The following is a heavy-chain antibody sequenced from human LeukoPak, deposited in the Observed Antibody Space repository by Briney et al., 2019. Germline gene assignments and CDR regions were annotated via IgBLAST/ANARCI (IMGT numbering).Heavy chain of an antibody. CDR1: GDSVSSNSAA. J-gene: IGHJ4*02. CDR2: TYYRSKWYN. V-gene: IGHV6-1*01. D-gene: IGHD6-13*01. Sequence: SQTLSLTCAISGDSVSSNSAAWSWIRQSPSRGLEWLGRTYYRSKWYNDYAVSVKSRITINPDTSKNQFSLQLNSVTPEDTAVYYCARSEAAAGGAVDYWGQGTLVTVSS. CDR3: ARSEAAAGGAVDY.